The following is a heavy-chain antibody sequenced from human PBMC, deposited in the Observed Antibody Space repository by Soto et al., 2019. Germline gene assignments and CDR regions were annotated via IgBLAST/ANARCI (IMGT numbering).Heavy chain of an antibody. Sequence: QVQLVESGGGVVQPGRSLRLSCAASGFTFSSYAMHWVRQAPGKGLEWVAVISYDGSNKYYADSVKGRFTISRDNSKNTLYLQMNSLRAEDTAVYYCARDKYYDLWGQGTLVTVSS. CDR1: GFTFSSYA. CDR3: ARDKYYDL. V-gene: IGHV3-30-3*01. D-gene: IGHD3-22*01. J-gene: IGHJ4*02. CDR2: ISYDGSNK.